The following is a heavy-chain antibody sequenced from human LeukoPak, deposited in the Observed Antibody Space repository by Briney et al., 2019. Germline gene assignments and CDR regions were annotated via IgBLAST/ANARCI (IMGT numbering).Heavy chain of an antibody. CDR2: IHPNNGAT. J-gene: IGHJ4*02. CDR1: GYTFTGSGWY. D-gene: IGHD3-10*01. V-gene: IGHV1-2*02. Sequence: GDSVKVSCKASGYTFTGSGWYLYWLRQAPGQGLECVGWIHPNNGATLYAQKFQGRVAMTTDTSISTAYMELSRLRPDDTAMYYCGGDGPAQMVDFDYWGQGTLVTVSS. CDR3: GGDGPAQMVDFDY.